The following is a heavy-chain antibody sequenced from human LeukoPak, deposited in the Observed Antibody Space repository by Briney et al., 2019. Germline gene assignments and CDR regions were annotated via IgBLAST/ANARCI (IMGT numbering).Heavy chain of an antibody. Sequence: PSETLSLTCTVSGGSISSYYWSWIRQPPGKGLEWIGYIYYSGSTNYNPSLKSRVTISVDTSKNQFSLKLSSVTAADTAVYYCARHMSLYGDRGDYFDYWGQGTLVTVSS. CDR3: ARHMSLYGDRGDYFDY. CDR2: IYYSGST. CDR1: GGSISSYY. D-gene: IGHD4-17*01. J-gene: IGHJ4*02. V-gene: IGHV4-59*08.